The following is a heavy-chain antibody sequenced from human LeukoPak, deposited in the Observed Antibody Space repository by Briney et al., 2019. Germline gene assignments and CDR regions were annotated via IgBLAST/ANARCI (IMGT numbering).Heavy chain of an antibody. V-gene: IGHV3-23*01. CDR3: AKDKNYGRYYFDS. Sequence: GGSLRLSCTASGFTYSSYSMHWVRQAPGKGLEWVSAISGSGGSTYCADSVEGRFTISRDNSKNTLFLQMNSLRADDTAVYYCAKDKNYGRYYFDSWGQGTLVTVSS. CDR2: ISGSGGST. J-gene: IGHJ4*02. CDR1: GFTYSSYS. D-gene: IGHD1-7*01.